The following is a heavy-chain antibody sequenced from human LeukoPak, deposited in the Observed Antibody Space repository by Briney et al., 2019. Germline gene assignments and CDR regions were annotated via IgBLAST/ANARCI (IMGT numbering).Heavy chain of an antibody. CDR2: IYYSGST. V-gene: IGHV4-59*01. Sequence: PSETLSLTCTVSGGSISSYYWSWIRQPPGKGLEWIGYIYYSGSTNYSPSLNSRVTISVDTSKNQFSLKLSSVTAADTAVYYCARGLNGGSSGYYYDYWGQGTLVTVSS. CDR1: GGSISSYY. D-gene: IGHD3-22*01. CDR3: ARGLNGGSSGYYYDY. J-gene: IGHJ4*02.